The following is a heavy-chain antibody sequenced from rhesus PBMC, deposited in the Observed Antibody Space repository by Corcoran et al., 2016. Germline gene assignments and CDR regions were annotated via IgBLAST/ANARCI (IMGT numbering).Heavy chain of an antibody. J-gene: IGHJ4*01. CDR2: MYLDDDN. V-gene: IGHV2S1*01. CDR3: ARGLRRNWNDGYYFDY. D-gene: IGHD1-7*02. Sequence: QVTLKESGPALVKPTPTLTLTCTFSGFSLSTSGMGVGWIHQPPGKALEWLANMYLDDDNYYNTSLKSRLTIAKETSKNQVVLTMTNRDPVDTATYYCARGLRRNWNDGYYFDYWGQGVLVTVSS. CDR1: GFSLSTSGMG.